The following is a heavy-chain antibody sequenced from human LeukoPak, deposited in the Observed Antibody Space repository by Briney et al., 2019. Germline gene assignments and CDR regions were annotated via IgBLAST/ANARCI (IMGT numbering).Heavy chain of an antibody. D-gene: IGHD3-10*01. J-gene: IGHJ4*02. Sequence: SETLSLTCTVSGGSISSYYWSWIRQPAGEGLEWIGRIYTSGSTNYNPSLKSRVTMSVDTSKNQFSLKLSSVTAADTAVYYCARDGWFGELFSFDYWGQGTLVTVSS. CDR2: IYTSGST. CDR1: GGSISSYY. V-gene: IGHV4-4*07. CDR3: ARDGWFGELFSFDY.